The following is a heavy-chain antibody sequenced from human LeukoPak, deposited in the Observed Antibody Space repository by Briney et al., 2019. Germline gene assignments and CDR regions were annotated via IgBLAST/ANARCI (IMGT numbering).Heavy chain of an antibody. CDR1: GYSFTNYW. D-gene: IGHD6-25*01. V-gene: IGHV5-51*01. Sequence: RGESLKISCKGSGYSFTNYWIGWVRQMPGKGLEWMGIIYPGDSDTRYSPSFQGQVTVSADKSISTTYLQWSSLKASVTAMYYCAGQLRGIDYWRQGNLVTVSS. CDR3: AGQLRGIDY. J-gene: IGHJ4*02. CDR2: IYPGDSDT.